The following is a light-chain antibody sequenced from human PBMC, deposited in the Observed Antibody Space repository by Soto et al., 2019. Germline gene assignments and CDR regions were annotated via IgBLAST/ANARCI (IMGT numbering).Light chain of an antibody. J-gene: IGKJ3*01. CDR1: QSISNY. CDR3: QQSYSTPLT. Sequence: DIQMTQSPSSLSASVGDSVTITCRASQSISNYLNWDQQKPGKAPKLLVYAASSLQSGVPSRFSGSGSGTDFTLTISSLQPEDFATYYCQQSYSTPLTFGPGTKVDIK. CDR2: AAS. V-gene: IGKV1-39*01.